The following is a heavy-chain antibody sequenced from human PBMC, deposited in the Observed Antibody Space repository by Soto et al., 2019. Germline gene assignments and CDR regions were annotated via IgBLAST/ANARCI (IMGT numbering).Heavy chain of an antibody. CDR2: ISYDGSNK. Sequence: GGSLRLSCAASGFTFSSYGMHWVRQAPGKGLEWVAVISYDGSNKYYADSVKGRVAITRDASASAVYMELSSLRSEDTAVYYCARDLYPSSAPFDPWGQGTLVTVSS. V-gene: IGHV3-30*03. CDR3: ARDLYPSSAPFDP. D-gene: IGHD6-6*01. J-gene: IGHJ5*02. CDR1: GFTFSSYG.